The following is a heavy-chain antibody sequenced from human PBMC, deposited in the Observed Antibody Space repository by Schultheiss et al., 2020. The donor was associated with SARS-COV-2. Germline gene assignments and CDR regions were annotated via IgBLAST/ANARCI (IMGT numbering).Heavy chain of an antibody. CDR2: IYYSGNT. J-gene: IGHJ5*02. D-gene: IGHD6-19*01. Sequence: SETLSLTCTVSGGSINSFYWSWIRQPPGKGLEWIGYIYYSGNTNYNPSLKSRVTISVDTSKNQFSLKLSSVTAADTAVYYCARDQPPIAVAGLYWFDPWGQGTLVTVSS. CDR1: GGSINSFY. V-gene: IGHV4-59*12. CDR3: ARDQPPIAVAGLYWFDP.